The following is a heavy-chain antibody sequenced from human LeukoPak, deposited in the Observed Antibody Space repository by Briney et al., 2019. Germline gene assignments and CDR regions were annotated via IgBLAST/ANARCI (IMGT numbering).Heavy chain of an antibody. J-gene: IGHJ4*02. D-gene: IGHD1-1*01. CDR1: GFSFSSYW. CDR2: INIDGSTT. V-gene: IGHV3-74*01. Sequence: GGSLRLSCAASGFSFSSYWMHWVRQAPGKGLVWVSRINIDGSTTTYADSVEGRFTISRDNAKNTLSLQVNSLRADDTAVYYCISDHTGHDDYWGQGTLVTVSS. CDR3: ISDHTGHDDY.